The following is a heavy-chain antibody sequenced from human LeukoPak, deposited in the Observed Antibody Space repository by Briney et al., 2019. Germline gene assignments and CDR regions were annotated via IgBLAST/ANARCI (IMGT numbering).Heavy chain of an antibody. CDR1: VGSLSAYY. V-gene: IGHV4-34*01. CDR2: INHRADT. D-gene: IGHD1-1*01. Sequence: SQTLFLTCALYVGSLSAYYWTCIRQPAGPGLGWITEINHRADTNYNPSFKSRVSISVDTSKNQFSLKVTSLTAADTAVYYCARGPTISETGYFDYWGQGTLVTVSS. J-gene: IGHJ4*03. CDR3: ARGPTISETGYFDY.